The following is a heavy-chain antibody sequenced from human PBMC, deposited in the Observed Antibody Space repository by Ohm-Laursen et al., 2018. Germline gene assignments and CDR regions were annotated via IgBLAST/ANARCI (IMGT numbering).Heavy chain of an antibody. J-gene: IGHJ3*02. CDR2: IYYSGST. V-gene: IGHV4-31*03. D-gene: IGHD3-10*01. CDR1: GGSISSGGYY. Sequence: SQTLSPTCTVSGGSISSGGYYWSWIRQPPGKGLEWIGYIYYSGSTYYNPSLKSRVTISVDTSKNQFSLKLSSVTAADTAVYYCARSQYYYGSGSLDFDAFDIWGQGTMVTVSS. CDR3: ARSQYYYGSGSLDFDAFDI.